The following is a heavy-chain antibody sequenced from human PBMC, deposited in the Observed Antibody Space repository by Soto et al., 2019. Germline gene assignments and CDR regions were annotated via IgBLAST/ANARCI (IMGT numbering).Heavy chain of an antibody. J-gene: IGHJ4*02. CDR2: IWYDGSNK. Sequence: PGGSLRLSCAASGFTFSSYGMHWVRQAPGKGLEWVAVIWYDGSNKYYADSVKGRFTISRDNSKNTLYLQMNSLRAEDTAVYYCARDEVVGATGLDYWGQGTLVTVSS. D-gene: IGHD1-26*01. V-gene: IGHV3-33*01. CDR1: GFTFSSYG. CDR3: ARDEVVGATGLDY.